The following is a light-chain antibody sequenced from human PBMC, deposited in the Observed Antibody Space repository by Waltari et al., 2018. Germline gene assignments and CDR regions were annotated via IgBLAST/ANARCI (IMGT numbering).Light chain of an antibody. CDR3: QQSQGFPYT. J-gene: IGKJ2*01. Sequence: DIQMTQSPSSLSASVGGSVTMSCRASHNIDVFLNWYQQKPGKAPKLLIFGASSLQKGGPSRFSGSGSGTDFTLTITSLSSEDSATYYCQQSQGFPYTFGQGTKLEIK. CDR2: GAS. V-gene: IGKV1-39*01. CDR1: HNIDVF.